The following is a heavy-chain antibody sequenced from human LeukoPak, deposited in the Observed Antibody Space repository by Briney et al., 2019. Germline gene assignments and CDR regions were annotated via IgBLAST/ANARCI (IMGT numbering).Heavy chain of an antibody. J-gene: IGHJ1*01. D-gene: IGHD3-22*01. CDR1: GYTFTSYG. CDR3: ASDVDYYDSSGQGFQH. Sequence: VASAKVSCKASGYTFTSYGISWVRQAPGQGLEWMGWISAYNGNTNYAQKLQGRVTMTTDTSTSTAYMELRSLRSDDTAVYYCASDVDYYDSSGQGFQHWGQGTLVTVSS. CDR2: ISAYNGNT. V-gene: IGHV1-18*01.